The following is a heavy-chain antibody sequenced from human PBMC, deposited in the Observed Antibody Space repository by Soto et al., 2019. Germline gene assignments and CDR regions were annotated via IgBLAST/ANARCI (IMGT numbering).Heavy chain of an antibody. Sequence: QLPLQESGSGLVKPSQTLSLTCAVSGGSISSGGYSWIWIRQPPGKGLEWIGYIYHSGSTYYSPSLKSRVTISVDRSKNQFSLKLSSVTAADTAVYYCASRPSGSGFDPWGQGTLVTVSS. CDR2: IYHSGST. D-gene: IGHD1-26*01. CDR1: GGSISSGGYS. J-gene: IGHJ5*02. CDR3: ASRPSGSGFDP. V-gene: IGHV4-30-2*01.